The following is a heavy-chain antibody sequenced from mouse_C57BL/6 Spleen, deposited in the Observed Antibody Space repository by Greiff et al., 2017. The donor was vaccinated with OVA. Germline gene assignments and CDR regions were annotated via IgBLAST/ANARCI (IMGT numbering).Heavy chain of an antibody. V-gene: IGHV1-64*01. CDR2: IHPNSGST. D-gene: IGHD2-4*01. CDR3: ASSEDYDFDY. CDR1: GYTFTSYW. J-gene: IGHJ2*01. Sequence: VKLQESGAELVKPGASVKLSCKASGYTFTSYWMHWVKQRPGQGLEWIGMIHPNSGSTNYNEKFKSKATLTVDKSSSTAYMQLSSLTSEDSAVYYCASSEDYDFDYWGQGTTLTVSS.